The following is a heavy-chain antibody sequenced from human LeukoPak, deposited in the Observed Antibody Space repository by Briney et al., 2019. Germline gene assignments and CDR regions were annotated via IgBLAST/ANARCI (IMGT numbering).Heavy chain of an antibody. CDR2: IYVGDSDT. Sequence: GESLKISCKGSGYGFNTYWIGWVRQMPGKGLEWIASIYVGDSDTTYSPSFQGQVTISADRSIRTAYLHWSSLKASDTAMYYCARRANMVTTRFFDLWGRGTLVTVSS. CDR3: ARRANMVTTRFFDL. D-gene: IGHD4-17*01. CDR1: GYGFNTYW. V-gene: IGHV5-51*01. J-gene: IGHJ2*01.